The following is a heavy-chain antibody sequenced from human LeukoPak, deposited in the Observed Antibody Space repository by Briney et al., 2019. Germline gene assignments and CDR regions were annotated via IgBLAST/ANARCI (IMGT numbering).Heavy chain of an antibody. CDR3: VRIPNNAGFPNWFDP. Sequence: GGSLRLSCAASGFTLSTSTMNWVRQAPGKGLEWASSISGSSDYMYYADSVKGRFTISRDNAKNSLYLQMNSLRAEDTAVYYCVRIPNNAGFPNWFDPWGQGTLVTVSS. D-gene: IGHD1-14*01. CDR2: ISGSSDYM. V-gene: IGHV3-21*01. J-gene: IGHJ5*02. CDR1: GFTLSTST.